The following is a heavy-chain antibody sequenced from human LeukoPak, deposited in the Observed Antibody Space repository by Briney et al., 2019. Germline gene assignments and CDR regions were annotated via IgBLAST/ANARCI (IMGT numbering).Heavy chain of an antibody. CDR1: GFTFSSYA. V-gene: IGHV3-30*04. CDR3: AGGHATDY. J-gene: IGHJ4*02. CDR2: ISYDGSNK. Sequence: PGGSLRLSCAASGFTFSSYAMHWVRQDPGKGLEWVAVISYDGSNKYYADSVKGRFTISRDNSKNTLYLQMNSLRAEDTAVYYCAGGHATDYWGQGTLVTVSS.